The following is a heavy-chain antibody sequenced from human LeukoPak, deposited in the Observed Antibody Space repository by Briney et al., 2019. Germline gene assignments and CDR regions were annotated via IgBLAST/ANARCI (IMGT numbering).Heavy chain of an antibody. CDR3: ARSITMVRGVYYYYYGMDV. D-gene: IGHD3-10*01. CDR2: IIPILGIA. Sequence: SAKVSCKASGGTFSSYAISWVRQAPGQGLEWMGRIIPILGIANYAQKFQGRVTITADKSTSTAYMELSSLRSEDTAVYYCARSITMVRGVYYYYYGMDVWGQGTTVTVSS. J-gene: IGHJ6*02. V-gene: IGHV1-69*04. CDR1: GGTFSSYA.